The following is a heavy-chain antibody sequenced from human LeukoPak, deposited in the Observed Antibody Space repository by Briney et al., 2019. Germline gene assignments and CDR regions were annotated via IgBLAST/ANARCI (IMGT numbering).Heavy chain of an antibody. Sequence: SETLSLTCSVSGDSISYFYWSWIRQSAGKGLEWIGRIYAAETDFNPSLKSRLTMSIDTSKNQFSLKLRSVTAADTAVYYCARHQGWLQWEYWGQGTLVTVSS. CDR1: GDSISYFY. J-gene: IGHJ4*02. CDR3: ARHQGWLQWEY. V-gene: IGHV4-4*07. CDR2: IYAAET. D-gene: IGHD5-24*01.